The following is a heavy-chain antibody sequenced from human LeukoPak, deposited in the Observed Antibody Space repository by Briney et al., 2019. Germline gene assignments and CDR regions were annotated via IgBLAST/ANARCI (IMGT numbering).Heavy chain of an antibody. CDR1: GFTFSSYA. D-gene: IGHD5-24*01. CDR2: ISI. J-gene: IGHJ3*02. Sequence: GGSLRLSCAASGFTFSSYAMSWVRQAPGKGLEWVPSISIYYGGSVKGRFTISRDNAKKSLYLQMNSLRAEDAAVYYCARRWLQSYAFDIWGQGTMVTVSS. V-gene: IGHV3-21*01. CDR3: ARRWLQSYAFDI.